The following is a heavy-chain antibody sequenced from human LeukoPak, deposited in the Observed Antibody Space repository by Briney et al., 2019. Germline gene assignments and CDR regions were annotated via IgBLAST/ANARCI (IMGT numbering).Heavy chain of an antibody. CDR1: GFTFSNYG. Sequence: GRSLRLSCEASGFTFSNYGMHWVRQAPSKGLEWVAFISYGGSEHYYADSVEGRFTISRDNSKNTLYLQMNSLRAEDTAVYYCARDFRPYSNEFAFWGQGTLVTVSS. D-gene: IGHD2/OR15-2a*01. J-gene: IGHJ4*02. CDR2: ISYGGSEH. CDR3: ARDFRPYSNEFAF. V-gene: IGHV3-30*01.